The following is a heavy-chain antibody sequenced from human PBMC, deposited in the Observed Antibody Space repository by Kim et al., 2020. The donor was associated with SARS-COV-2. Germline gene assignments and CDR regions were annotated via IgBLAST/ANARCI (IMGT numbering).Heavy chain of an antibody. CDR3: ARDHREWLQYTANWYFDL. Sequence: SVPLSLTCTVSGGSISSSYWSWIRQPPGKGLEWIVYIYYSGSTNYNPSLKSRVTISVDTSKNQFSLKLSSVTAADTAVYYCARDHREWLQYTANWYFDLWGRGTLVTVSS. V-gene: IGHV4-59*01. D-gene: IGHD3-3*01. J-gene: IGHJ2*01. CDR1: GGSISSSY. CDR2: IYYSGST.